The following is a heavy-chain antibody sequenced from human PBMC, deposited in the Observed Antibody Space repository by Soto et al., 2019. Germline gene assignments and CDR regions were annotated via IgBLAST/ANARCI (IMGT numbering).Heavy chain of an antibody. V-gene: IGHV3-74*01. D-gene: IGHD5-18*01. CDR1: GFTFRSYW. Sequence: EVPLVESGGGLVQPGGSLRLSCAASGFTFRSYWMHWVRQAPGKGLVWVSRINSDERSTNYADSVKGRFTISRDNAKNTLYLQMNSLRAEDTAVYYCARDGYTYGYGAMDVSGHGTTVTVSS. CDR3: ARDGYTYGYGAMDV. J-gene: IGHJ6*02. CDR2: INSDERST.